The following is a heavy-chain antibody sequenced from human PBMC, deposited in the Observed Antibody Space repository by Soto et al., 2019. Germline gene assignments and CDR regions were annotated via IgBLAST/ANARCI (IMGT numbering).Heavy chain of an antibody. D-gene: IGHD5-18*01. Sequence: PSETLSLTCAVSGGSISNSNWWSWVRQPPGKGLEWIGNIYHSGSTNYNPSHKSRVTISIDKSNNQFSLKLSSVTAADTSVYYCARVVHNYGYFDFDYWGQGTLVTVSS. CDR1: GGSISNSNW. CDR3: ARVVHNYGYFDFDY. J-gene: IGHJ4*02. V-gene: IGHV4-4*02. CDR2: IYHSGST.